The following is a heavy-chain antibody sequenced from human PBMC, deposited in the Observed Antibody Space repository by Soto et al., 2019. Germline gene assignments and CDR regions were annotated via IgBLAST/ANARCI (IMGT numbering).Heavy chain of an antibody. Sequence: QVQLVESGGGVVQPGRSLRLSCAASGFTFSSYAMHWVRQAPGKGLEWVAVISYDGSNKYYADSVKGRFTISRDNSKNTLYLQMNSLRAEDTAVYYCARDLGIAAAGTGGTGYWGQGTLVTVSS. CDR3: ARDLGIAAAGTGGTGY. D-gene: IGHD6-13*01. J-gene: IGHJ4*02. CDR2: ISYDGSNK. V-gene: IGHV3-30-3*01. CDR1: GFTFSSYA.